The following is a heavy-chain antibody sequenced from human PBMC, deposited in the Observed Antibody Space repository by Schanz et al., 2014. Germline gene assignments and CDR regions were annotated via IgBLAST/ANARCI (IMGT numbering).Heavy chain of an antibody. V-gene: IGHV1-18*01. CDR2: INAHTGNT. CDR3: ARVHIATYHYNSPGAFDI. CDR1: GYIFAGHA. Sequence: QLMQSGSEVRKPGASVKVSCKASGYIFAGHAVHWVRQAPGQGPELMGWINAHTGNTQYAQKFQGRVNMTRDTVTTTVHLELTRLRTDDTASYYCARVHIATYHYNSPGAFDIWGQGTRVTVSS. J-gene: IGHJ3*02. D-gene: IGHD3-10*01.